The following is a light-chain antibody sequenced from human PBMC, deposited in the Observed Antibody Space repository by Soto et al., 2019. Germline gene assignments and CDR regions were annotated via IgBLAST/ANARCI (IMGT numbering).Light chain of an antibody. CDR3: HQYGNSLWT. J-gene: IGKJ1*01. CDR2: GAS. CDR1: QSVSSGY. Sequence: EVVLTQSPVTLSLSPGERATLSCRASQSVSSGYLAWYQQKPGQAPRLLIYGASSRATGIPDRFSGSGSGTDFTLTISRLEPEDFAVYYCHQYGNSLWTFGQGTTGDIK. V-gene: IGKV3-20*01.